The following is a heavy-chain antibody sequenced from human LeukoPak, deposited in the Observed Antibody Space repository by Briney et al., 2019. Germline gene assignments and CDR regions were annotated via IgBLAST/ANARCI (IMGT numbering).Heavy chain of an antibody. V-gene: IGHV3-30*03. CDR2: ISSDGNRK. J-gene: IGHJ4*02. D-gene: IGHD3-3*01. Sequence: GGSLRLSCAVSGFTFSDSAMSWVRQAPGKGPEWVAIISSDGNRKYYAHSVEGRFTISRDNSKNTLYLQMDSLRVDDTAVYYCARDRAWNYFDSWGQGTLVTVSS. CDR3: ARDRAWNYFDS. CDR1: GFTFSDSA.